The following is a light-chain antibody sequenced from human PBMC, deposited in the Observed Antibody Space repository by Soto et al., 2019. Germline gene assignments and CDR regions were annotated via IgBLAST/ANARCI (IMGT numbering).Light chain of an antibody. J-gene: IGKJ2*01. CDR3: QLYDSSSYT. V-gene: IGKV1-12*01. CDR2: GAS. Sequence: DIQMTQSPSSVSASVGDRVTITCRASQGISSWLAWYQQKPGKAPKLLIYGASRRATDIPDRFSGSGSGTDLTLTISRLEPEDFAVYYCQLYDSSSYTFGQGTKLEIK. CDR1: QGISSW.